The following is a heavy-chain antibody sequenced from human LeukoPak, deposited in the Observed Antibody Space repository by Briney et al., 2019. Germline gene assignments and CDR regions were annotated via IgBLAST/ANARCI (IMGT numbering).Heavy chain of an antibody. J-gene: IGHJ5*02. Sequence: SETLSLTCTVSGGSISSYYWSWIRQPPGKGLEWIGYIYYSGSTNYNPSLKSRVTISVDTFKNQFSLKLSSVTAADTAVYYCARVRRIGIAAAGTGGWFDPWGQGTLVTVSS. CDR3: ARVRRIGIAAAGTGGWFDP. D-gene: IGHD6-13*01. CDR2: IYYSGST. V-gene: IGHV4-59*01. CDR1: GGSISSYY.